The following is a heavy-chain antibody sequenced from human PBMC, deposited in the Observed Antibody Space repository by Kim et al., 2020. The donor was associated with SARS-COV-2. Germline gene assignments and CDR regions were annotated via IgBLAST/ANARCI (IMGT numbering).Heavy chain of an antibody. J-gene: IGHJ4*02. Sequence: RSLKGRVTMSVDTSENQFSLKLSSVTAADTAVYYCASLPLSGDYEWPFDYWGQGTLVTVSS. D-gene: IGHD4-17*01. CDR3: ASLPLSGDYEWPFDY. V-gene: IGHV4-39*01.